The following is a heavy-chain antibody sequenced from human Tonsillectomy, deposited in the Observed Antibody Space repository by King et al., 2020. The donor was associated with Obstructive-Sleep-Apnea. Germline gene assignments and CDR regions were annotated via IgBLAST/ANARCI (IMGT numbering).Heavy chain of an antibody. V-gene: IGHV3-30*04. CDR2: ISHDGDDT. CDR1: GFTFSSYV. J-gene: IGHJ4*02. CDR3: AGVLH. Sequence: VQLVESGGGVVQPGRSLRLSCAASGFTFSSYVMYWVRQAPGKGLEWVAVISHDGDDTYYADSVKGRFTISRDNSKNTLYLQMDSLRPEDTAVYYCAGVLHWGQGTLVTV.